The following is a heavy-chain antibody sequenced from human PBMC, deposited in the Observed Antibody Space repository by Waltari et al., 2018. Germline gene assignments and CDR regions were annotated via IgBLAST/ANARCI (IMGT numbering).Heavy chain of an antibody. J-gene: IGHJ4*02. CDR1: GLTISTYT. Sequence: EVQLVVSGGGLVKPGGSLRLSSAASGLTISTYTINRVRQAPGKGLEGVSSISSSSNYIYYADSVKGRFTISRDNAKNSLYLQMNSLRAEDTAVYYCAREGRGATYYFDYWGQGTLVTVSS. V-gene: IGHV3-21*01. CDR3: AREGRGATYYFDY. CDR2: ISSSSNYI. D-gene: IGHD5-12*01.